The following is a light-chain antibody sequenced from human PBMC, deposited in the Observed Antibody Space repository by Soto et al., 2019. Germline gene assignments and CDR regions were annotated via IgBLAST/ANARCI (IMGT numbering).Light chain of an antibody. CDR1: QSISTY. CDR2: AAS. Sequence: DIQMNQSPSSVLATLVYRATITGRASQSISTYLNWYQQKPGKAPKVLIYAASSLQSGVPSRLSGSGSGTDFTFPIRRLKPEDIATYYCQQYETLPTFGQGTRLEIK. V-gene: IGKV1-39*01. J-gene: IGKJ5*01. CDR3: QQYETLPT.